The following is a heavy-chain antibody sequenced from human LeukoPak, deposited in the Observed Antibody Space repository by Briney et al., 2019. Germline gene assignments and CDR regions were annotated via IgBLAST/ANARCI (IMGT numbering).Heavy chain of an antibody. V-gene: IGHV5-10-1*01. J-gene: IGHJ6*02. Sequence: GESLRISCKGSGYSFTSYWISWVRQMPGKGLEWMGRIDPSDSYTNYSPSFRGHVTISADKSISTAYLQWSSLKASDTAMCYCARHVVATTIFYYYYGMDVWGQGTTVTVSS. CDR3: ARHVVATTIFYYYYGMDV. CDR1: GYSFTSYW. D-gene: IGHD5-12*01. CDR2: IDPSDSYT.